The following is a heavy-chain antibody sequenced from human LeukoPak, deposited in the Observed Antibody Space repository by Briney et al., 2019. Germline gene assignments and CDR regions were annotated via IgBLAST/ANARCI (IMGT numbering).Heavy chain of an antibody. V-gene: IGHV3-9*01. Sequence: GGSLRLSCAASGFTFDDYAMNWVRQAPGKGLEWVSGISWNSGSIGYADSVKGRFTISRDNAKNTLYLQMNSLRAEDTAVYYCARDTSAFLTGYYYMDVWGKGTTVTVSS. CDR3: ARDTSAFLTGYYYMDV. CDR2: ISWNSGSI. J-gene: IGHJ6*03. CDR1: GFTFDDYA. D-gene: IGHD3-3*01.